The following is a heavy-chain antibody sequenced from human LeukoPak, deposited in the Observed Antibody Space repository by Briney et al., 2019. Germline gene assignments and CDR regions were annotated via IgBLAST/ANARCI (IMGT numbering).Heavy chain of an antibody. CDR3: ARGGTSAKRYYDILTGYQNWFDP. CDR1: GYTFTGYY. V-gene: IGHV1-2*04. CDR2: INPNSGGT. Sequence: ASVKVSCKASGYTFTGYYMHWVRQAPGQGLEWMGWINPNSGGTNYAQKFQGWVTMTRDTSISTAYMELSRLRSDDTAVYYCARGGTSAKRYYDILTGYQNWFDPWGQGTLVTVSS. D-gene: IGHD3-9*01. J-gene: IGHJ5*02.